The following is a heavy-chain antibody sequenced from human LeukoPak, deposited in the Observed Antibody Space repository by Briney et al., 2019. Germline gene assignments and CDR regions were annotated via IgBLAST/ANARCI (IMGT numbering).Heavy chain of an antibody. V-gene: IGHV3-21*01. J-gene: IGHJ1*01. Sequence: TGGSLRLSCAASGFTFSSYSMNWVRQAPGKGLEWVSSISSSSSYIYYADSVKGRFTISRDNAKNSLYLQMNSLRAEDTAVYYCARDSEVCSSTSCYSWWEYFQHWGQSTLVTVSS. CDR2: ISSSSSYI. CDR1: GFTFSSYS. D-gene: IGHD2-2*02. CDR3: ARDSEVCSSTSCYSWWEYFQH.